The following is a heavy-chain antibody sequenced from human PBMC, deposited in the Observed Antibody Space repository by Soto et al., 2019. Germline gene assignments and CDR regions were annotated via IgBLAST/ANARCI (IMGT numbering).Heavy chain of an antibody. CDR2: IDIGGNT. D-gene: IGHD6-25*01. CDR3: ATGPSSSNGYRQFDY. CDR1: GFSVTNNY. J-gene: IGHJ4*02. Sequence: GGSLRLSCAASGFSVTNNYMNWVRQAPGKGLEWVSIIDIGGNTYYADSVKDRFTISRDNSRNTLYLHMDSLRAADRAVYYCATGPSSSNGYRQFDYLGQGTLVTVSS. V-gene: IGHV3-66*01.